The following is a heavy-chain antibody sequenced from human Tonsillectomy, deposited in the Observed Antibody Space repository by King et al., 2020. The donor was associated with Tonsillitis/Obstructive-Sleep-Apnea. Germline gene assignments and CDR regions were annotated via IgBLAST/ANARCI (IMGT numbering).Heavy chain of an antibody. Sequence: VQLVESGGGLVQPGGSLRLSCAASGFTFSSYWMSWVRQAPGKGLEWVANIKQDGSEKYYVDSVKGRFTISRDNAKNSVYLQMNSLRAEDTAVYYCARAANPRLGDSGFDYWGQGTLVTVSS. V-gene: IGHV3-7*03. CDR3: ARAANPRLGDSGFDY. J-gene: IGHJ4*02. CDR1: GFTFSSYW. CDR2: IKQDGSEK. D-gene: IGHD1-26*01.